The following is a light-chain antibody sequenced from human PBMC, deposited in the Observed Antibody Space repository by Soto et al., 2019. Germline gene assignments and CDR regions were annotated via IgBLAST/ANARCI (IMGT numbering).Light chain of an antibody. CDR3: CSHAGSNVV. J-gene: IGLJ2*01. V-gene: IGLV2-8*01. Sequence: QSTLTQPPSASGSPGQSVTISCTGTRRDVGAYNYVSWFQQHPGKAPKVMIYDVSKRPSGVPDRFSGSKSGNTASLTVSGLRAEDEADYYCCSHAGSNVVFGGGTKLTVL. CDR2: DVS. CDR1: RRDVGAYNY.